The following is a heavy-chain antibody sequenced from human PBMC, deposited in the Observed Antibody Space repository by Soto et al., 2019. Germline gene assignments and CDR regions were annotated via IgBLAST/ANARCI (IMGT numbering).Heavy chain of an antibody. V-gene: IGHV3-7*01. CDR3: ARGGYSSSSGGDY. CDR2: IKQDGSEK. D-gene: IGHD6-6*01. Sequence: SLRLSCAAXGFTFSSYWMSWVRQAPGKGLEWVANIKQDGSEKYYVDSVKGRFTISRDNAKNSLYLQMNSLRAEDTAVYYCARGGYSSSSGGDYWGQGTLVTVSS. CDR1: GFTFSSYW. J-gene: IGHJ4*02.